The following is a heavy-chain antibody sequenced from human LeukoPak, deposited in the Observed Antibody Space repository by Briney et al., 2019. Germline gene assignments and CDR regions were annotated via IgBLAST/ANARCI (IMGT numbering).Heavy chain of an antibody. Sequence: PSQTLSLTCTVSRGSISSGSYYWGWIRQPPGKGLEWIGSIYYSGSTYYNPSLKSRVTISVDTSKNQFSLKLSSVTAADTAVYYCARDGGITMIVVVSNWFDPWGQGTLVTVSS. D-gene: IGHD3-22*01. CDR3: ARDGGITMIVVVSNWFDP. CDR2: IYYSGST. CDR1: RGSISSGSYY. J-gene: IGHJ5*02. V-gene: IGHV4-39*07.